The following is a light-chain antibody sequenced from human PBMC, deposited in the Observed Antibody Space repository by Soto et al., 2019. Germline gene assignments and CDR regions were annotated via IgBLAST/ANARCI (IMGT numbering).Light chain of an antibody. CDR3: ATWDSGLSAGAV. CDR2: DNN. CDR1: SSNIGNNH. J-gene: IGLJ2*01. V-gene: IGLV1-51*01. Sequence: QSVLTQPPSVSAAPGQKVTISCSGTSSNIGNNHVSWYQQFPGTAPRLLIYDNNKRPSGIPDRFSGSKSGTSATLGISGLQTGDEADYYCATWDSGLSAGAVFGGGTKLTVL.